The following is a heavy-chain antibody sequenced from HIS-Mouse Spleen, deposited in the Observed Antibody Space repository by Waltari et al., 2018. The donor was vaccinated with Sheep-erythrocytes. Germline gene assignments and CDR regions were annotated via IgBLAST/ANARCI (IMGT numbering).Heavy chain of an antibody. J-gene: IGHJ4*02. CDR2: ISSSSSYI. V-gene: IGHV3-21*01. Sequence: EVQLVESGGGPVKPGGSLRLSCAASGFTFSSYSMNWVRQAPGKGLGWVSSISSSSSYIYYADSVKGRFTISRDNAKNSLYLQMNSLRAEDTAVYYCARVASGATFDYWGQGTLVTVSS. D-gene: IGHD1-26*01. CDR1: GFTFSSYS. CDR3: ARVASGATFDY.